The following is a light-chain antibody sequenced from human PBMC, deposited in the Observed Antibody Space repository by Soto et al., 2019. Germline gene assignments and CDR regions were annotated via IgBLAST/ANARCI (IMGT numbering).Light chain of an antibody. CDR2: RYS. Sequence: ALTQPPSVSGAPGQRVTISCTGSSSNIGTGYDVHWYQQVPGTAPKLLMYRYSNRPSGVPDRFSGSKSGASASLAITGLQAEDEADYYCQSYDNSLSGYVFGTGTKVTVL. V-gene: IGLV1-40*03. CDR1: SSNIGTGYD. CDR3: QSYDNSLSGYV. J-gene: IGLJ1*01.